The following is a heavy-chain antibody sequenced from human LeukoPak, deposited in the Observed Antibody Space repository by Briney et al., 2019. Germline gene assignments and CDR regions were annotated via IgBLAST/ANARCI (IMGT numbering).Heavy chain of an antibody. Sequence: GGSLRLSCTASGSSFSDYDMNWVRQAPGKGLEWVSSISGSSSHRYYADSAKGRFTISRDNAKNSLYLQMNSLRAEDTAVYYCARAFPPLRTSAAGDYWGQGTLVTVSS. D-gene: IGHD6-25*01. J-gene: IGHJ4*02. CDR1: GSSFSDYD. V-gene: IGHV3-21*06. CDR2: ISGSSSHR. CDR3: ARAFPPLRTSAAGDY.